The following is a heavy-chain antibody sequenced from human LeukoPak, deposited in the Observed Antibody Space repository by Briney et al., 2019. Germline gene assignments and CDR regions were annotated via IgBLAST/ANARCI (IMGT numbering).Heavy chain of an antibody. D-gene: IGHD1-14*01. V-gene: IGHV4-61*02. CDR2: IYTSGGT. Sequence: SQTLSVTCTVSGGSISSGSYYWSWIRQPAGKGLEWIGRIYTSGGTNYNPSLKSRVTISVDASKNQFSLELDSVTAADTAVYYCARDQQYHRPAGWFDPWGQGTLVTVSS. J-gene: IGHJ5*02. CDR3: ARDQQYHRPAGWFDP. CDR1: GGSISSGSYY.